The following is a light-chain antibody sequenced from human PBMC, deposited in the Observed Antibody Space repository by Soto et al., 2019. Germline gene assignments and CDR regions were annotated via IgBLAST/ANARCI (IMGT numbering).Light chain of an antibody. J-gene: IGKJ1*01. CDR3: QQYNSYST. CDR2: DAS. V-gene: IGKV1-5*01. CDR1: QSIIRW. Sequence: DIQMTQSPSTLSASVGDRITITCRASQSIIRWLAWYQQKPGKAPKLLIYDASSLESGVPSRFSGSGSGTEFTLTISSLQPDDFATYYCQQYNSYSTFGQGTKVDI.